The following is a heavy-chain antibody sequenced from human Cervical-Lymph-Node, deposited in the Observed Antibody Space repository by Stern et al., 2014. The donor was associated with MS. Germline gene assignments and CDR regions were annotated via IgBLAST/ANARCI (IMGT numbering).Heavy chain of an antibody. V-gene: IGHV4-4*02. CDR2: VYHSGTT. CDR3: ATHTGWQAPTY. J-gene: IGHJ4*02. Sequence: QVQLQESGPGLVKPSGTLSLTCAVSGDSISSGGWWWSWVRQPPGKGLEWIGEVYHSGTTNYNPSLKSRVTISMDKSQNQFSLKLTSVTAADTAVYYCATHTGWQAPTYWGQGALVTVSS. D-gene: IGHD6-19*01. CDR1: GDSISSGGW.